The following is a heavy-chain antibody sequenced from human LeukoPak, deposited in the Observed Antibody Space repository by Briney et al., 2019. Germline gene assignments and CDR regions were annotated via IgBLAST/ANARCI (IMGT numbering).Heavy chain of an antibody. V-gene: IGHV1-8*03. Sequence: GASVKVSCKASGYTFTSHDINWVRQATGQGLEWMGWMNPNSGNTGYAQKFQGRVTITRNNSISTVYMELSSLRSEDTAVYYCARRLGLRWDLQAFDIWGQGTVVTVPS. D-gene: IGHD4-23*01. CDR2: MNPNSGNT. CDR1: GYTFTSHD. CDR3: ARRLGLRWDLQAFDI. J-gene: IGHJ3*02.